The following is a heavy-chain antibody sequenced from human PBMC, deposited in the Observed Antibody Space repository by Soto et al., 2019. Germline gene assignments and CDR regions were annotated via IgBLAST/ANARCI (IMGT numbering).Heavy chain of an antibody. CDR3: VRDDFWSDYYISFYYYGMDV. V-gene: IGHV3-7*03. Sequence: PGGSLRLSCTTSGFTYSTYAMSWVRQAPEKGLQWVADIKCDGSDKYYVVSVKGRLTISRDNAKKSLYLQENSLRPEDMTVYFCVRDDFWSDYYISFYYYGMDVCGQGTTVTVSS. J-gene: IGHJ6*02. CDR1: GFTYSTYA. CDR2: IKCDGSDK. D-gene: IGHD3-3*01.